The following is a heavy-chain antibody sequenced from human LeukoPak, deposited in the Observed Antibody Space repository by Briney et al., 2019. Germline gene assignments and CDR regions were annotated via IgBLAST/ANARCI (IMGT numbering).Heavy chain of an antibody. V-gene: IGHV1-46*01. J-gene: IGHJ6*03. D-gene: IGHD6-6*01. CDR1: GYTFTSYY. CDR2: INPSGGST. CDR3: ARDPVEYSSPDDYMDV. Sequence: GASVKVSCKASGYTFTSYYMHWVRQAPGQGLEWMGIINPSGGSTSYAQKLQGRVTMTTDTSTSTAYMELRSLRSDDTAVYYCARDPVEYSSPDDYMDVWGKGTTVTVSS.